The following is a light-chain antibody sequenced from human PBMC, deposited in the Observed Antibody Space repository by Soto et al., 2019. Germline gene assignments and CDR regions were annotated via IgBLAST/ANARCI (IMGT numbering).Light chain of an antibody. CDR1: QSVSTY. V-gene: IGKV1-39*01. CDR3: QQYNSYSEA. J-gene: IGKJ1*01. Sequence: DIQLTQSPSSLSASVGDRVTITCRASQSVSTYLNWYVQKPGKAPKLLIYAASSLQSGVPSTFSGSGSGTDFTLTISSLQPDDFATYYCQQYNSYSEAFGQGTKV. CDR2: AAS.